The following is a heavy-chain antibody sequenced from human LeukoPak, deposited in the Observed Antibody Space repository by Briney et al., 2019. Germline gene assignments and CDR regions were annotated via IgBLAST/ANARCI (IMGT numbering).Heavy chain of an antibody. CDR3: AGSTVWSGIFQY. CDR2: IDSSSATT. CDR1: RFSFSYYS. J-gene: IGHJ1*01. Sequence: GGSLRLSCAASRFSFSYYSMTWVRQAPGKGLEWVSYIDSSSATTYYADSVKGRFIISRDNAKNSLFLQINSLRAEDTAVYYCAGSTVWSGIFQYWGQGTLVTASS. V-gene: IGHV3-48*01. D-gene: IGHD3-3*01.